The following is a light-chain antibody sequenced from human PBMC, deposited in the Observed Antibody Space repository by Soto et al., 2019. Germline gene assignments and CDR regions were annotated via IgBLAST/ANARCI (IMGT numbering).Light chain of an antibody. CDR2: GNS. CDR1: SSNIGAGYD. V-gene: IGLV1-40*01. Sequence: QSLLTQPPSVSGAPGQRVTISCTGSSSNIGAGYDVHWYQQLPGTAPKLVIYGNSNRPSGVPDRFSGSKSGTSASLAITGLQAEDEAEYYCQSFDSSLSGSVVFGGGTKLTVL. J-gene: IGLJ2*01. CDR3: QSFDSSLSGSVV.